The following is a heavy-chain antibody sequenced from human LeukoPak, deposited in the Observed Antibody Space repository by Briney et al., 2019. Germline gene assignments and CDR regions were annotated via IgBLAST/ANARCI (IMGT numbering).Heavy chain of an antibody. D-gene: IGHD7-27*01. V-gene: IGHV3-23*01. Sequence: GGSLRLSCAASGFTFSSYAMSWVRQAPGKGLEWVSAISGSGGSTYYADSVKGRFTISRDNSKNTLYLQMNSLRAEDTAVYYCAKGIDFWGLKYYFDYWGQGTLVTVSS. J-gene: IGHJ4*02. CDR1: GFTFSSYA. CDR3: AKGIDFWGLKYYFDY. CDR2: ISGSGGST.